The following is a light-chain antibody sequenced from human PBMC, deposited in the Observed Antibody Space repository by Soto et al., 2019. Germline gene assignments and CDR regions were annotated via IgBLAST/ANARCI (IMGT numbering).Light chain of an antibody. V-gene: IGKV1-5*01. Sequence: GDRVTITCRASQSISTWLAWYQQKPGKAPKLLIYDASSLESGVQSRFSGSGSGTEFTLTIRSLQPDDFATYYCKHYNSYSEAFGQGTKVDIK. CDR1: QSISTW. J-gene: IGKJ1*01. CDR3: KHYNSYSEA. CDR2: DAS.